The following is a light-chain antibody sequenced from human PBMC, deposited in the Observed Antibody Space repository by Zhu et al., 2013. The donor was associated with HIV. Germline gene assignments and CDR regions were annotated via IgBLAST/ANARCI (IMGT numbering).Light chain of an antibody. CDR1: TSSIGSNY. J-gene: IGLJ2*01. CDR2: RNN. Sequence: QSVLTQPPSASGTPGQRVTISCSGSTSSIGSNYVYWYQQLPGTAPKLLIYRNNQRPSGVPDRFSGSKSGTSATLGITGLQTGDEAVYYCGTWDTTLTVVLFGGGTKLTVL. CDR3: GTWDTTLTVVL. V-gene: IGLV1-47*01.